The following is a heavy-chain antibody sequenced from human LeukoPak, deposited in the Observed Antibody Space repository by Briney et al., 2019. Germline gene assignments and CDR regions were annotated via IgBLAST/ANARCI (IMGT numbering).Heavy chain of an antibody. D-gene: IGHD3-16*02. V-gene: IGHV3-9*01. Sequence: PGGSLRLSCAASGFTFDDYAMHWVRQAPGKGLEWVSGISWNSGSIGYADSVKGRFTISRDNAKNSLYLQMNSLRAEDTALYYCATSRGLGELSVVNWGQGTLVTVSS. J-gene: IGHJ4*02. CDR3: ATSRGLGELSVVN. CDR2: ISWNSGSI. CDR1: GFTFDDYA.